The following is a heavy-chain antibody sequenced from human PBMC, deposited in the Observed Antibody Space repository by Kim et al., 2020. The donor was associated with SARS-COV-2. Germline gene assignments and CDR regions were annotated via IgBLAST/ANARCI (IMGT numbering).Heavy chain of an antibody. Sequence: SETLSPTCTVSGGSVSSGSYYWSWIRQPPGKGLEWIGYIYYSGSTNYNPSLKSRVTISVDTSKNQFSLKLSSVTAADTAVYYCAREADYGDYENYYYGMDVWGQGTTVTVSS. J-gene: IGHJ6*02. V-gene: IGHV4-61*01. D-gene: IGHD4-17*01. CDR1: GGSVSSGSYY. CDR3: AREADYGDYENYYYGMDV. CDR2: IYYSGST.